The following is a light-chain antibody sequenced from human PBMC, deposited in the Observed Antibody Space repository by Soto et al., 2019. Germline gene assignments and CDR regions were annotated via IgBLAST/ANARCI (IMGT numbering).Light chain of an antibody. J-gene: IGKJ4*01. CDR2: DAS. V-gene: IGKV1-13*02. CDR3: QQFNSYLLT. CDR1: QGISSA. Sequence: AIQVTQSPSSLSASVGDRVTITCRASQGISSALAWYQQQPGKAPSLLIYDASTLESGVPSRFSGSGSGTDFPLTISSLQPEDFTTYYCQQFNSYLLTFGGGTKVEIK.